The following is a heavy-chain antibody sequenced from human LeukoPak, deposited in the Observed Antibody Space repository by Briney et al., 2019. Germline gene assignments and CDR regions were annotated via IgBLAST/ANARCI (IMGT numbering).Heavy chain of an antibody. D-gene: IGHD2-2*03. V-gene: IGHV3-9*01. CDR1: GFTFDDYA. Sequence: RTGRSLRLSCVASGFTFDDYAMHWVRQAPGKGLEWVSGISWNSGSIGYADSVKGRFTISRDNSKSTLFLQMNSLRAEDTAVYYCAKDNGYCTSASCYNSYFDYWGQGTLVTVSS. J-gene: IGHJ4*02. CDR2: ISWNSGSI. CDR3: AKDNGYCTSASCYNSYFDY.